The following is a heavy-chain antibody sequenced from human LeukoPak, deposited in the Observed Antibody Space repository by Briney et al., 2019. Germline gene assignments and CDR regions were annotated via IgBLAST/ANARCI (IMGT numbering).Heavy chain of an antibody. J-gene: IGHJ1*01. V-gene: IGHV3-30*18. CDR2: ISYDGSNK. D-gene: IGHD3-22*01. CDR1: RFTFSSYG. Sequence: GGSLRLSCAASRFTFSSYGMHWVRQAPGKGLEWVAVISYDGSNKYYADSVKGRFTISRDNSKNTLYLQMNSLRAEDTAVYYCAKGYYDSSGYYYVGTEYFQHWGQGTLVTVSS. CDR3: AKGYYDSSGYYYVGTEYFQH.